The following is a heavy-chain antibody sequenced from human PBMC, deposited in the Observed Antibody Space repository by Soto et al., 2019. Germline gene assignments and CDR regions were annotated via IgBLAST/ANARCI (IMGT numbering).Heavy chain of an antibody. CDR2: INSDGTTT. Sequence: VQLVESGGGLVQPGGSLRLSCAASGFTFNNFWMYWVRQTPEKGLVWVSGINSDGTTTFYADSVKGRFTISRDNAKNTLYLQMNSLTVEDTAIYYCVRDIRWGQGTLVTVSS. J-gene: IGHJ4*02. CDR1: GFTFNNFW. V-gene: IGHV3-74*01. CDR3: VRDIR.